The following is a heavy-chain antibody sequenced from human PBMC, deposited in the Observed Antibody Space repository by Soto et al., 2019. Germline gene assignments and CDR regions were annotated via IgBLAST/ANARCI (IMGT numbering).Heavy chain of an antibody. D-gene: IGHD6-19*01. CDR2: ISKDGLDR. V-gene: IGHV3-30*19. CDR1: GFTFSDFG. Sequence: GGSLRLSCVVSGFTFSDFGMHWVRQSPGEGLAWVASISKDGLDRYYSESVKGRFTISRDDSKNTVFLQMNSLKVEDTAAYFCASPREGQWLVFDHWGQRTLVTVSS. CDR3: ASPREGQWLVFDH. J-gene: IGHJ4*02.